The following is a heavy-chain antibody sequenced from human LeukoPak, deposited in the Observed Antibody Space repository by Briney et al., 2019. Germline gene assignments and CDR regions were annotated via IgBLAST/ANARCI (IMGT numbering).Heavy chain of an antibody. CDR2: INPNSGDS. J-gene: IGHJ4*02. CDR3: AREIGGILVFDY. CDR1: GYKFTGYY. V-gene: IGHV1-2*02. D-gene: IGHD5-18*01. Sequence: ASVKVFCKASGYKFTGYYMHWVRQAPGQGLEWMGWINPNSGDSHHAQKFQGRVTMTRDTSISTAYMELSRLRSDDTAVYYCAREIGGILVFDYWGQGTLVTVSS.